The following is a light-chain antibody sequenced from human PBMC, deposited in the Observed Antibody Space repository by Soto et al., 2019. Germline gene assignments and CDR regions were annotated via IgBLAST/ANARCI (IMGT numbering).Light chain of an antibody. CDR2: EVN. CDR1: SSDVGGYNY. J-gene: IGLJ3*02. V-gene: IGLV2-14*01. CDR3: SSFTRSSTWL. Sequence: QSALTQPASVSGSPGQSITISCTGTSSDVGGYNYVSWYQQHPGKAPKLMIYEVNNRPSGVSNRFSGSKSGNTASLTNSGLQSEDEADYYCSSFTRSSTWLFGGGTKVTVL.